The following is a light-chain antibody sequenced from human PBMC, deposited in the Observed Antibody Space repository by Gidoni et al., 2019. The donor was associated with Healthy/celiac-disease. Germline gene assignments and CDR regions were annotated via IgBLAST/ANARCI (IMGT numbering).Light chain of an antibody. Sequence: AIQMTQSPSSLSASVGDRVTITCRASQGIRNDLGWYQQKPGKAPKLLIYAASSLQSGVPSRFSCSGSGTDFTLTISSLQPEDFATYYCLQDYNYPRYTFGQGTKLEIK. CDR2: AAS. CDR1: QGIRND. J-gene: IGKJ2*01. CDR3: LQDYNYPRYT. V-gene: IGKV1-6*01.